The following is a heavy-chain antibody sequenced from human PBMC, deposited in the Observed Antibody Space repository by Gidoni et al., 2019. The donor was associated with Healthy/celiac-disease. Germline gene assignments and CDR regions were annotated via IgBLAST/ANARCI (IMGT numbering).Heavy chain of an antibody. J-gene: IGHJ6*02. Sequence: QVQLVKSGAAVTKPGSSMKVSCTASGGTLTSSAISWVRQAPGQGLEWMGGIIPIFGTANYAQKFQGRVTITADESTSTAYMELSSLRSEDTAVYYCAKSKRSTYYDFWSGLDVWGQGTPVTVSS. V-gene: IGHV1-69*01. D-gene: IGHD3-3*01. CDR3: AKSKRSTYYDFWSGLDV. CDR2: IIPIFGTA. CDR1: GGTLTSSA.